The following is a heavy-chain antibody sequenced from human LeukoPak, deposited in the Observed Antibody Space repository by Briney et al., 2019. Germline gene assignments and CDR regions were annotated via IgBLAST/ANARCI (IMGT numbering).Heavy chain of an antibody. Sequence: GGSLRLSCAASGFTFSSYGMHWVRQAPGKGLEWVAVIWYDGSNKYYADSVKGRFTISRDNSKNTLYLQMNSLRAEDTAVYYCARVGGYDYYFDYWGQGTLVTVSS. CDR2: IWYDGSNK. V-gene: IGHV3-33*01. D-gene: IGHD5-12*01. CDR3: ARVGGYDYYFDY. CDR1: GFTFSSYG. J-gene: IGHJ4*02.